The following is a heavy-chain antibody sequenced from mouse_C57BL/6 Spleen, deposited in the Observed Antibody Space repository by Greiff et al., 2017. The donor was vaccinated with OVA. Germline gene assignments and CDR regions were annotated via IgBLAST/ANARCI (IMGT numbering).Heavy chain of an antibody. Sequence: EVKLQESGPGLVKPSQSLSLTCSVTGYSITSGYYWNWIRQFPGNKLEWMGYISYDGSNNYNPSLKNRISITRDTSKNQFFLKLNSVTTEDTATYYCARLDYYGYFDYWGQGTTLTVSS. J-gene: IGHJ2*01. CDR1: GYSITSGYY. D-gene: IGHD1-1*01. CDR2: ISYDGSN. V-gene: IGHV3-6*01. CDR3: ARLDYYGYFDY.